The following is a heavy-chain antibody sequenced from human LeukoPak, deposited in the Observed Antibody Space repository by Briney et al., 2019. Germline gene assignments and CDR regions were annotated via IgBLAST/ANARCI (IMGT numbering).Heavy chain of an antibody. D-gene: IGHD3-10*01. V-gene: IGHV4-34*01. J-gene: IGHJ4*02. CDR3: ARGHNYYGSGSYRY. CDR2: INHSGST. CDR1: GGSISSYY. Sequence: SETLSLTCTVSGGSISSYYWSWIRQPPGKGLEWIGEINHSGSTNYNPSLKSRVTISVDTSKNQFSLKLSSVTAADTAVYYCARGHNYYGSGSYRYWGQGTLVTVSS.